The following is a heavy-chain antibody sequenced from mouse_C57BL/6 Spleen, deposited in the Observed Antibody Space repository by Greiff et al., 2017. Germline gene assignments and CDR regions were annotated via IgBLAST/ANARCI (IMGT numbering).Heavy chain of an antibody. CDR1: GYTFTSYW. CDR3: ARACDTAVGASFDY. CDR2: INPSNGGT. J-gene: IGHJ2*01. Sequence: QVQLKQPGTELVKPGASVKLSCKASGYTFTSYWMPWVKQRPGQGLEWIGNINPSNGGTNYNEKFKSKATLTVDKSSSTAYMQLSSLTSEDSAVYYWARACDTAVGASFDYWGQGTTLTVSS. D-gene: IGHD1-1*01. V-gene: IGHV1-53*01.